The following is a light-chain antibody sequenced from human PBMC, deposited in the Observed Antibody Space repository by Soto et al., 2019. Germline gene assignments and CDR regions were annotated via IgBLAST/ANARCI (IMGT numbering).Light chain of an antibody. CDR1: SSDVGGYNY. CDR2: EVS. CDR3: SSDAGSNNFAYV. J-gene: IGLJ1*01. Sequence: QSALTQPPSASGSPGQSVTISCTGTSSDVGGYNYVSWYQQHPGKAHKLMIYEVSKRPSGVPDRFSGSKSGNTASLTVSGLQAEDEDDYYCSSDAGSNNFAYVFGTGTKVTVL. V-gene: IGLV2-8*01.